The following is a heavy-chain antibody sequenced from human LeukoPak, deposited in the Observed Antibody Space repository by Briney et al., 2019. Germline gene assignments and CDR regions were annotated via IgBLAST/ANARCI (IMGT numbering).Heavy chain of an antibody. V-gene: IGHV3-48*04. CDR3: ARSGLSDKSSWALDD. D-gene: IGHD2-15*01. J-gene: IGHJ4*02. CDR1: GFTFSDYS. Sequence: GGSLRLSCAASGFTFSDYSMNWVRQAPGKGLQWVSYISSSGGTIYYADSVKGRFTISRDNAKNSLYLQMNSLRAEDTAVYYCARSGLSDKSSWALDDWGQGTLVTVSS. CDR2: ISSSGGTI.